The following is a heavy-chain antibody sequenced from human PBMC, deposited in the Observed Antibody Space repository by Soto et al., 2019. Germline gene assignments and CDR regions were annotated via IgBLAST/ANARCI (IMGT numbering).Heavy chain of an antibody. Sequence: NPSETLSLTCTVSGDSIRSGNHYWSWIRQPPGKGLEWIGYIYYSGSTYYSPSLKSRVTISVDTSKNQFSLKLNSVTAADTAVYYCARVDILTAYGCMDVWGQGTTVTVSS. CDR2: IYYSGST. J-gene: IGHJ6*02. D-gene: IGHD3-9*01. V-gene: IGHV4-30-4*01. CDR3: ARVDILTAYGCMDV. CDR1: GDSIRSGNHY.